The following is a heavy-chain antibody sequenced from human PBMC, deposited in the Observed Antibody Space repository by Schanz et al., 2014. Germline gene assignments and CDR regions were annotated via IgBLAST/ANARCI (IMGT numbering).Heavy chain of an antibody. J-gene: IGHJ5*02. V-gene: IGHV3-66*01. D-gene: IGHD2-2*01. Sequence: EVQLLESGGGLVQPGGSLRLSCAASGFSVGNKYMNWVRQAPGKGLEWVSFIYIGGNTYYADSVKGRFTISGDNSKNTLYLQMNSLRPEDTAVYYCARAGYDADNWFDPWGQGTLVTVSS. CDR1: GFSVGNKY. CDR2: IYIGGNT. CDR3: ARAGYDADNWFDP.